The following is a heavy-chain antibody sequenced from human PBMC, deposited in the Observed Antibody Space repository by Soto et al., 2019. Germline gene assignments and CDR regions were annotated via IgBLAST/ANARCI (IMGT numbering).Heavy chain of an antibody. CDR1: GFTFSTNS. J-gene: IGHJ5*01. CDR3: AKWDGYGDS. CDR2: LRVGGDRT. Sequence: EVQVLESGGGLVQPGGSLRLSCAAFGFTFSTNSMAWVRQTPGKGLEWVSGLRVGGDRTFYLESVKGGFPISSDTSKNVVYLQMISLRADDTAVYFCAKWDGYGDSWGQGTLVTVSS. V-gene: IGHV3-23*01. D-gene: IGHD5-12*01.